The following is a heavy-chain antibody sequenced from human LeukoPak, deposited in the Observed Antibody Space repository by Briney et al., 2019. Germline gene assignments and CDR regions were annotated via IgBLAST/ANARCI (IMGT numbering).Heavy chain of an antibody. CDR1: GGSISDYF. V-gene: IGHV4-59*12. D-gene: IGHD2-2*01. Sequence: SETLSLTCTVSGGSISDYFWSWIRQPPGKGLEWVGYVFYNGSTNYNSSLESRVTMSVDTSKNQVSLRVSSVTAADTAVYYCARTSHCSSSTCYRGSDYWGQGTLVTVSS. J-gene: IGHJ4*02. CDR2: VFYNGST. CDR3: ARTSHCSSSTCYRGSDY.